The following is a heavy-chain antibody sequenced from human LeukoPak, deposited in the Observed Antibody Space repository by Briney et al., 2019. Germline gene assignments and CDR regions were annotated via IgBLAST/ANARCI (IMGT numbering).Heavy chain of an antibody. CDR1: GYTFTSYD. D-gene: IGHD3-16*01. J-gene: IGHJ4*02. CDR3: ARNLYGTGKFDY. CDR2: MTPKSGNT. Sequence: VASVKVSCKASGYTFTSYDINWARQATGQGLEWVGWMTPKSGNTGYAQKFQGRVTMTRDPSTGTAYMDLSSLRSEDTAVYFCARNLYGTGKFDYWGQGTLVTVSS. V-gene: IGHV1-8*01.